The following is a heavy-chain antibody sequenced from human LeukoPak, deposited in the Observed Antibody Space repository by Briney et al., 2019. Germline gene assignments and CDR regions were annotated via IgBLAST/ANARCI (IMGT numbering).Heavy chain of an antibody. CDR2: INAGNGNT. J-gene: IGHJ6*02. Sequence: RASVKVSCKASGYTFTSYAMHWVRQAPGQRLEWMGWINAGNGNTKYSQKFQGRVTITRDTSASTAYMELSSLRSEDTAVYYCAREGLRAYYYYGMDVWGQGTTVTVSS. CDR1: GYTFTSYA. CDR3: AREGLRAYYYYGMDV. V-gene: IGHV1-3*01. D-gene: IGHD4-17*01.